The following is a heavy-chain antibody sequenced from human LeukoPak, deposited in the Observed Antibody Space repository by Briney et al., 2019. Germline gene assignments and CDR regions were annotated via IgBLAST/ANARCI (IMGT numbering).Heavy chain of an antibody. CDR2: IYYSGST. D-gene: IGHD5/OR15-5a*01. J-gene: IGHJ4*02. CDR3: XXXXFLRAPFDY. V-gene: IGHV4-59*08. Sequence: SETLSLTCTVSGGSISSYYWSWIRQPPGKGLEWIGYIYYSGSTNYNPSLKSRVTISVDTSKNQFSLKLSSVTAADTAVYYCXXXXFLRAPFDYWGQGTLVTVSS. CDR1: GGSISSYY.